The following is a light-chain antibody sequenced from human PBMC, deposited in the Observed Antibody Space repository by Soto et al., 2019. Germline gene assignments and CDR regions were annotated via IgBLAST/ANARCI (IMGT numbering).Light chain of an antibody. CDR1: SSDVGAYKY. CDR3: QSYDTSLRKV. CDR2: DVS. V-gene: IGLV2-14*01. J-gene: IGLJ1*01. Sequence: QSVLTQPASVSGSPGQSITISCTGTSSDVGAYKYVSWHQQHPGKAPKLMIYDVSNRPSGVSNRFSGSKSGNTASLTISGLQAEDEADYYCQSYDTSLRKVFGTGTKVTVL.